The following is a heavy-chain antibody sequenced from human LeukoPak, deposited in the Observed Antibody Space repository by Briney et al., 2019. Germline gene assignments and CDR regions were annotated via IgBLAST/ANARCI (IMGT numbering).Heavy chain of an antibody. Sequence: PSETLSLTCTVSGVSISNHYSSWIRQPPGKGLEWIGYIYYTGNTNYNPSLKSRVTISVDTSKNQFSLKLSSVTAADTAVYYCARQLWNYFDYWGQGTLVTVSS. CDR3: ARQLWNYFDY. V-gene: IGHV4-59*08. J-gene: IGHJ4*02. CDR1: GVSISNHY. D-gene: IGHD5-18*01. CDR2: IYYTGNT.